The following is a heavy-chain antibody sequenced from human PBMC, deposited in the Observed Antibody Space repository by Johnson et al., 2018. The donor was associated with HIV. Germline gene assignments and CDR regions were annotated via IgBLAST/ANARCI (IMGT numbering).Heavy chain of an antibody. J-gene: IGHJ3*02. V-gene: IGHV3-30*18. Sequence: QVQLVESGGGLVQPGTSLRLSCAASGFTFRSYGMHWVRQAPGKGLEWVAVISYDGSNKYFADSVKGRFTISRDNSKNTLYLQMNSLRAEDTAVYYCAKARVGARGGAFDIWGQGTMVTVSS. CDR1: GFTFRSYG. CDR2: ISYDGSNK. D-gene: IGHD1-26*01. CDR3: AKARVGARGGAFDI.